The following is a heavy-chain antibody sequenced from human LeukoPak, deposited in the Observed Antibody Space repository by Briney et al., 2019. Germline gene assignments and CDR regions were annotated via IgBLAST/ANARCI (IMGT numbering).Heavy chain of an antibody. V-gene: IGHV1-69*13. Sequence: ASVTVSCTASGGTFSSYAISWVRQAPGQGLEWMGGIIPIFGTANYAQKFQGRVTITADESTSTAYMELSSLRSEDTAVYYCARGSALLALSFDYWGQGTLVTVSS. CDR3: ARGSALLALSFDY. D-gene: IGHD2-15*01. J-gene: IGHJ4*02. CDR1: GGTFSSYA. CDR2: IIPIFGTA.